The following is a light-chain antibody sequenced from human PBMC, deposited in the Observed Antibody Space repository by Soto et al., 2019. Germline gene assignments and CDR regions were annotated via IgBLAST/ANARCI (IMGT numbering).Light chain of an antibody. V-gene: IGKV1-5*03. Sequence: DIQMTQSPSTLSASVGDRVTITCRASQSISNWLAWYQQRPGKAPKLLMYKASSLESGVPSRFSGSGSGTEFTLTISSLQPDDFATYYCQQYSSYFRTFGQGTKVDIK. CDR1: QSISNW. J-gene: IGKJ1*01. CDR3: QQYSSYFRT. CDR2: KAS.